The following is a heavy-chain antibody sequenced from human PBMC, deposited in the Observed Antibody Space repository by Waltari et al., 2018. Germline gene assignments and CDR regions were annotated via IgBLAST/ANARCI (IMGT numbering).Heavy chain of an antibody. D-gene: IGHD1-1*01. Sequence: EVQLLESGGGLVQPGGSLRLSCAASGFTFSSYAMSWVRQAPGKGLEWVSVIYSGGSTYYADSVKGRFTISRDNSKNTLYLQMNSLRAEDTAVYYCAKGGNTVFDYWGQGTLVTVSS. J-gene: IGHJ4*02. CDR3: AKGGNTVFDY. CDR1: GFTFSSYA. V-gene: IGHV3-23*03. CDR2: IYSGGST.